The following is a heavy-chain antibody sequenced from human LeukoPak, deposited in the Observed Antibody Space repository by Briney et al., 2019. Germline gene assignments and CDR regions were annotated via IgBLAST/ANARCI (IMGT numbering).Heavy chain of an antibody. CDR3: TTELELGAFDI. V-gene: IGHV3-15*01. Sequence: PGGSLRLSCAASGFTFSNAWMSWVRQAPGKGLEWVGRIKSKADGGTTDYAAPVKGRFTISRDDSKNTLYLQMNSLKTEDTAVYYCTTELELGAFDIWGQGTMVTVSS. D-gene: IGHD1-7*01. CDR2: IKSKADGGTT. J-gene: IGHJ3*02. CDR1: GFTFSNAW.